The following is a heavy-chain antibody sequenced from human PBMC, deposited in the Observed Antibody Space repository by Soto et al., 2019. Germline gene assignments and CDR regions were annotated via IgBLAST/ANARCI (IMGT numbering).Heavy chain of an antibody. J-gene: IGHJ4*02. V-gene: IGHV3-23*01. CDR3: AKDLADNQENDY. D-gene: IGHD1-20*01. Sequence: GSLRLSCAASGFTFSSYAMSWVRQAPGKGLEWVSAISGSGGSTYYADSVKGRFTISRDNSKNTLYLQMNSLRAEDTAVYYCAKDLADNQENDYWGQGTLVTVSS. CDR2: ISGSGGST. CDR1: GFTFSSYA.